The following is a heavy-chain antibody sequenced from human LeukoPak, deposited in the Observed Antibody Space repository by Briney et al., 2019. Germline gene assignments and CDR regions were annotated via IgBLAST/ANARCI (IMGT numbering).Heavy chain of an antibody. J-gene: IGHJ4*02. CDR3: AKLSWREVLSDDFDY. V-gene: IGHV3-23*01. D-gene: IGHD1-26*01. Sequence: GGSLRLSCAASGFTFSTYAMSWVRQAPGQGLEGVSSISGSCGNTHYADSVKGRFTISRDNSKNTLYLQMTSLRAEDTAVYYCAKLSWREVLSDDFDYWGQGTLVTVSS. CDR1: GFTFSTYA. CDR2: ISGSCGNT.